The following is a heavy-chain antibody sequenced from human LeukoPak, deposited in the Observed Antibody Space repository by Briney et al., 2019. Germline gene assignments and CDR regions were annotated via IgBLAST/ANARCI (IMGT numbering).Heavy chain of an antibody. D-gene: IGHD2-15*01. CDR1: GFTFSSYA. J-gene: IGHJ6*03. Sequence: GGSLRLSCAASGFTFSSYAMSWVHQAPGKGLEWVSAISGSGGSTYYADSVKGRFTISRDNSKNTLYLQMNSLRAEDTAVYYCAKDRRYCSGGSCLRVYYYYYMDVWGKGTTVTVSS. V-gene: IGHV3-23*01. CDR2: ISGSGGST. CDR3: AKDRRYCSGGSCLRVYYYYYMDV.